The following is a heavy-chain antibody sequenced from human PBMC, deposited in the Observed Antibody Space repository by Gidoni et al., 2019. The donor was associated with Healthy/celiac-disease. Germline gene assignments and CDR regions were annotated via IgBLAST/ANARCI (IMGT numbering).Heavy chain of an antibody. CDR2: ISGSGGST. CDR1: GVTFSSYA. Sequence: EVQLLESGGGLVQPGGSLRRSCAASGVTFSSYAMSWVRQAPGKGLEWVSAISGSGGSTYYADSVKGRFTISRDNSKNTLYLQMNSLRAEDTAVYYCAKGLNPTGLYFDLWGRGTLVTVSS. D-gene: IGHD4-17*01. V-gene: IGHV3-23*01. CDR3: AKGLNPTGLYFDL. J-gene: IGHJ2*01.